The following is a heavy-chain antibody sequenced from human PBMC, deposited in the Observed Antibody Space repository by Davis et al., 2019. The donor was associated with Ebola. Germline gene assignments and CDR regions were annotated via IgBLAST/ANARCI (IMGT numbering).Heavy chain of an antibody. CDR1: GYSFTSYW. CDR3: AGSPYYYYGMDV. CDR2: IDPSDSYT. D-gene: IGHD6-13*01. Sequence: GESLKISCKGSGYSFTSYWISWVRQMPGKGLEWMGRIDPSDSYTNYSPSFQGHVTISADKSISTAYLQWSSLKASDTAMYYCAGSPYYYYGMDVWGQGTMVAVSS. J-gene: IGHJ6*02. V-gene: IGHV5-10-1*01.